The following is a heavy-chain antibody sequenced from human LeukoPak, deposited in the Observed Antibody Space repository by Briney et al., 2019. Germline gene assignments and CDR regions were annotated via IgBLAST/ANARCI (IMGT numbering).Heavy chain of an antibody. D-gene: IGHD6-13*01. Sequence: RTGGSLRLSCAASGFTVSSNYMIWVRQAPGKGLEWVSGITGSGGSTYDADSVKGRFTISRDNSKNTVYLQMNSLRAEDTAVYYCAKLPGSGSWYSFDYWGQGALVTVSS. CDR2: ITGSGGST. CDR1: GFTVSSNY. V-gene: IGHV3-23*01. CDR3: AKLPGSGSWYSFDY. J-gene: IGHJ4*02.